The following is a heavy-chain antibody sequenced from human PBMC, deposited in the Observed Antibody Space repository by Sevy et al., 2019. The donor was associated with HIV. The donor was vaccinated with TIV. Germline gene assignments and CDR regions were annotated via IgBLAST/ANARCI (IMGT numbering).Heavy chain of an antibody. CDR3: ARGRRDGYNPLGYYYGLDV. CDR2: IYYRGST. CDR1: GGSISSGGYY. Sequence: SETLSLTCTVSGGSISSGGYYWSWIRQHPGKGLEWIGYIYYRGSTYYNPSLKSRVTISVDTSKNQFSLKLSSVTAVDTAVYYCARGRRDGYNPLGYYYGLDVWGQGTTVTVSS. V-gene: IGHV4-31*03. D-gene: IGHD5-12*01. J-gene: IGHJ6*02.